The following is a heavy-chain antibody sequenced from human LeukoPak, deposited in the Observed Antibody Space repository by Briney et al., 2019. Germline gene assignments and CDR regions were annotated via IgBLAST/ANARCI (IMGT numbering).Heavy chain of an antibody. V-gene: IGHV3-21*01. CDR3: ARDQVGATVGGDY. CDR1: GFTFSIYS. Sequence: PGGSLRLSCAASGFTFSIYSMNWVRQAPGKGLEWVSSISSSSSYIYYADSVKGRFTISRDNAKNSLYLQMNSLRAEDTAVYYCARDQVGATVGGDYWGQGTLVTVSS. J-gene: IGHJ4*02. D-gene: IGHD1-26*01. CDR2: ISSSSSYI.